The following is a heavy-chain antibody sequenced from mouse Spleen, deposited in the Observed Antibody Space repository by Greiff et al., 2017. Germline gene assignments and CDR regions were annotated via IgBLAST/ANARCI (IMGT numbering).Heavy chain of an antibody. Sequence: EVKLQESGPGLVKPSQSLSLTCSVTGYSITSGYYWNWIRQFPGNKLEWMGYISYDGSNNYNPSLKNRISITRDTSKNQFFLKLNSVTTEDTATYYCAIHYGSSPYWYFDVWGTGTTVTVSS. CDR2: ISYDGSN. CDR3: AIHYGSSPYWYFDV. D-gene: IGHD1-1*01. J-gene: IGHJ1*03. V-gene: IGHV3-6*01. CDR1: GYSITSGYY.